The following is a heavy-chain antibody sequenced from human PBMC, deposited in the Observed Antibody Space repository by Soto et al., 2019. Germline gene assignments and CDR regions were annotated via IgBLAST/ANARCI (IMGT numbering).Heavy chain of an antibody. CDR3: ATRKGYSSSWYAEYFQH. CDR1: GFTFSSYA. V-gene: IGHV3-23*01. D-gene: IGHD6-13*01. Sequence: GGSLRLSCAASGFTFSSYAMSWVRQAPGKGLEWVSAISGGGGSTYYADSVKGRFTISRDNSKNTLYLQMNSLRAEDTDVYYCATRKGYSSSWYAEYFQHWGQGTLVTVSS. CDR2: ISGGGGST. J-gene: IGHJ1*01.